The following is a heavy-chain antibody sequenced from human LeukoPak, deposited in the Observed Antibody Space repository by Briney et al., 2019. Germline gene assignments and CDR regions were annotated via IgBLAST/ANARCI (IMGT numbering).Heavy chain of an antibody. CDR2: ISGGGGTT. D-gene: IGHD5-18*01. CDR1: GFTFSSCA. J-gene: IGHJ4*02. Sequence: GGSLRLSCAASGFTFSSCAMTWVRQAPGKGLEWVSVISGGGGTTYYADSVKGRFTISRDNSKNTLYLQMNSLRAEDTAVYYCAKDHRGYSYGSIQLDYWGQGPLVTVSS. V-gene: IGHV3-23*01. CDR3: AKDHRGYSYGSIQLDY.